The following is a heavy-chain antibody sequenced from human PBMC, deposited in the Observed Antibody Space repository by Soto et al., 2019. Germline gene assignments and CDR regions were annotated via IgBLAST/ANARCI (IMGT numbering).Heavy chain of an antibody. Sequence: SETLSLTCTVSGGSISSGGYYWSWIRQHPGKGLEWIGYIYYSGSTYYNPSLKSRVTISVDTSKNQFSLKLSSVTAADTAVYYCASGGYSGSSYSDYWGQGTLVTVSS. CDR3: ASGGYSGSSYSDY. D-gene: IGHD1-26*01. V-gene: IGHV4-31*03. J-gene: IGHJ4*02. CDR2: IYYSGST. CDR1: GGSISSGGYY.